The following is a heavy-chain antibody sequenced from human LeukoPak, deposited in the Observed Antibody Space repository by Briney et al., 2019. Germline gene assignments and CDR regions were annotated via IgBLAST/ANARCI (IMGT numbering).Heavy chain of an antibody. D-gene: IGHD4-11*01. Sequence: SETLSLTCTVSGGSISGSSYYWGWIRQPPGKGLEWIGIIYHSGSTYYNPSLKRRVTISVDTSKNQFSLKLSSVTAADTAVYYCATYSISEGWFDPWGQGTLVTVFS. J-gene: IGHJ5*02. CDR1: GGSISGSSYY. V-gene: IGHV4-39*01. CDR2: IYHSGST. CDR3: ATYSISEGWFDP.